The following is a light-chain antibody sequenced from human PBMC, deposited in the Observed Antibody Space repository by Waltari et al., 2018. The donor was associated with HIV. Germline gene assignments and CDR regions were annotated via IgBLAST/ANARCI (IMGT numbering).Light chain of an antibody. J-gene: IGLJ3*02. V-gene: IGLV2-14*03. CDR3: CSYTKLTTHYVL. Sequence: QSALTQPVSVPGSPWQSITIPCTRTTPDIGGHNYVSWYQRHPDKAPKLIIFGVSNRPSGISSRFSGSKSGNTASLTISGLQAEDEADYYCCSYTKLTTHYVLFGGGTKLTVL. CDR2: GVS. CDR1: TPDIGGHNY.